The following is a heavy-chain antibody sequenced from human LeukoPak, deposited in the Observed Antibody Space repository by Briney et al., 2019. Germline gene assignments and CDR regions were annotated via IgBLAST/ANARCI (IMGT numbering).Heavy chain of an antibody. CDR2: ISSSSSTI. CDR3: ARGTSTTNYHYYYMDV. CDR1: GFTFCSYS. D-gene: IGHD1-1*01. J-gene: IGHJ6*03. Sequence: PGGSLRLSCAASGFTFCSYSMNWVRQAPGKGLEWVSYISSSSSTIYYADSVKGRFTISRDNAKNSLYLQMNSLRAEDTAVYYCARGTSTTNYHYYYMDVWGKGTTVTVSS. V-gene: IGHV3-48*01.